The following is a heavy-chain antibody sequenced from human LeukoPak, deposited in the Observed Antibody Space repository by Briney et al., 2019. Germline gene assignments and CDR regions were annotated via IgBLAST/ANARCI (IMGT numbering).Heavy chain of an antibody. CDR1: EFPFSNAW. CDR3: TAVDFDY. J-gene: IGHJ4*02. CDR2: VKSKTDGGTT. D-gene: IGHD4-23*01. V-gene: IGHV3-15*01. Sequence: GGSLRLSCAASEFPFSNAWMTWVRQAPGMGLEWVGRVKSKTDGGTTDYAAPVKGRFTISRDDSKHTLFLQMNSLKTEDTAVYYCTAVDFDYWGQGTLVTVSS.